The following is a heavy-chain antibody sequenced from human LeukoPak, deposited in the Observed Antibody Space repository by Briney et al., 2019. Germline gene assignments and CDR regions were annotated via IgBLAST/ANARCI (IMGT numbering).Heavy chain of an antibody. CDR2: INHSGST. Sequence: SETLSLTCAVYGGSFSGYYWSWIRQPPGKGLEWIGEINHSGSTNYNPSLKSRVTISVDTSKNQFSLKLSSVTAADTAVYYCARARYGDYSPPYAFDIWGQGTMVTVSS. CDR3: ARARYGDYSPPYAFDI. D-gene: IGHD4-17*01. J-gene: IGHJ3*02. V-gene: IGHV4-34*01. CDR1: GGSFSGYY.